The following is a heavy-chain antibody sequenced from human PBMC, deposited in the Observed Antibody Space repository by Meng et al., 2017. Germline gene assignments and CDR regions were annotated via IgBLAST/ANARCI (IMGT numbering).Heavy chain of an antibody. Sequence: GESLKISCAASGFTFSDYYMNWVRQAPGKGLEWVSSISSSSTIYYADSVKGRFTISSDNAKNSLYLQMNSLGAEDTAGYYCARDRRTSYYASAFDIWGQGTMVTVSS. J-gene: IGHJ3*02. V-gene: IGHV3-69-1*01. CDR1: GFTFSDYY. D-gene: IGHD1-26*01. CDR2: ISSSSTI. CDR3: ARDRRTSYYASAFDI.